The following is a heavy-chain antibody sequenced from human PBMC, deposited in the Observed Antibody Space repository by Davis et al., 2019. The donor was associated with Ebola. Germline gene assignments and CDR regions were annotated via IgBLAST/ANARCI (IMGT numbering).Heavy chain of an antibody. J-gene: IGHJ5*02. V-gene: IGHV4-38-2*02. D-gene: IGHD5-12*01. CDR3: ARDFIYNGRGWFDP. CDR2: TYHSGST. CDR1: GYSVNSGYY. Sequence: SETLSLTCAVSGYSVNSGYYWAWIRQSPGKGLEWIGTTYHSGSTYHNPSLRSRVTISVDRSKNQFSLKLSSVTASDTAIYYCARDFIYNGRGWFDPWGQGTLVTVSS.